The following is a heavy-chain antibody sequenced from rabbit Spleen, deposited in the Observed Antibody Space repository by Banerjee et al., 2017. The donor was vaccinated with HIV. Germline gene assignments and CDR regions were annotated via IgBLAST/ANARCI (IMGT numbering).Heavy chain of an antibody. J-gene: IGHJ4*01. D-gene: IGHD2-1*01. CDR2: IDTNSGET. V-gene: IGHV1S45*01. CDR3: ATYVDYDGDFNL. Sequence: EQLEESGGGLVKPGGTLTLTCTASGFSFSSRYYMCWVRQAPGKGLEWVACIDTNSGETAYASWAKGRFTISKTSSTTVTLQMTSLTAADTATYFCATYVDYDGDFNLWAQAPWSPS. CDR1: GFSFSSRYY.